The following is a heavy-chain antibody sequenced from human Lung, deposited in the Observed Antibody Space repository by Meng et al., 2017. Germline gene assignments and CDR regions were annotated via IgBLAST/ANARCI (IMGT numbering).Heavy chain of an antibody. CDR3: ARELAVDGGNAVDYYYYGMDV. CDR2: INPNSGAT. V-gene: IGHV1-2*06. Sequence: ASVKVSCKASGYRFTAYYIQWVRQAPGQGLEWMGRINPNSGATKYAQKFQGRVTMTRNTSITTAYMELSGLKSEDTAVYYCARELAVDGGNAVDYYYYGMDVWGQGTTVTVSS. CDR1: GYRFTAYY. D-gene: IGHD4-23*01. J-gene: IGHJ6*02.